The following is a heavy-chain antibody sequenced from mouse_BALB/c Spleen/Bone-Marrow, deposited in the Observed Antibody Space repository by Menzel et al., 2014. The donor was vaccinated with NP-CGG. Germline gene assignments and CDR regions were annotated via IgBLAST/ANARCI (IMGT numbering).Heavy chain of an antibody. CDR1: GYTFTSYW. J-gene: IGHJ4*01. Sequence: VKLVESGAQVAKPGASVKMSCKASGYTFTSYWMHWVKQRPGQGLEWIGYINPITGYTEYNQKFKDKATLTADKSSSTAYMQLSSQTSEDSAVYYCARNYDYDGGYCAMDYWGQGTSVTVSS. V-gene: IGHV1-7*01. CDR3: ARNYDYDGGYCAMDY. CDR2: INPITGYT. D-gene: IGHD2-4*01.